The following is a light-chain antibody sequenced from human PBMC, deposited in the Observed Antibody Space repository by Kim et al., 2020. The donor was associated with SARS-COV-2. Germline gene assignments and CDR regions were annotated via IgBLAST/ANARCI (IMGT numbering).Light chain of an antibody. CDR3: QQYDNLPYT. Sequence: SASVGDRVTITCQASQDINNYLNWYQQKPGKAPKLLIYDASNLETGVPSRFSGSGSETDFTFTISSLQPEDIATYYCQQYDNLPYTFGQETKLEIK. CDR1: QDINNY. CDR2: DAS. J-gene: IGKJ2*01. V-gene: IGKV1-33*01.